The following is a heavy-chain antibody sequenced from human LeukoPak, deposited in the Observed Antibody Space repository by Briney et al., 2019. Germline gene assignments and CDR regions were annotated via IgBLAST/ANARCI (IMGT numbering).Heavy chain of an antibody. CDR2: IYYSGST. D-gene: IGHD2-2*01. CDR3: ARAAHCSSTSCLYYFDY. J-gene: IGHJ4*02. Sequence: SETLSLTCTVSGGSISSYYWGWIRQPPGKGLEWIGYIYYSGSTNYNPSLKSRVTISVDTSKNQFSLKLSSVTAADTAVYYCARAAHCSSTSCLYYFDYWGQGTLVTVSS. V-gene: IGHV4-59*01. CDR1: GGSISSYY.